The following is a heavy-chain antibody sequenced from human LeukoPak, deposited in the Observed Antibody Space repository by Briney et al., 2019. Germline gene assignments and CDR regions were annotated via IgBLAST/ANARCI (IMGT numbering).Heavy chain of an antibody. D-gene: IGHD1-26*01. CDR2: IYYSGST. J-gene: IGHJ4*02. Sequence: SETLSLTCTVSGGSISSSSYYWGWIRQPPGKGLEWIGSIYYSGSTYYNSSLKSRVTISVDTSKNQFSLKLSSVTAADTAVYYCARTLTRSYYWVYWGQGTLVTVSS. CDR3: ARTLTRSYYWVY. V-gene: IGHV4-39*01. CDR1: GGSISSSSYY.